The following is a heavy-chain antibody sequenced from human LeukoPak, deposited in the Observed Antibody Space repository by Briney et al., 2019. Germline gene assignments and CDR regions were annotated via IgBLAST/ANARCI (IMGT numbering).Heavy chain of an antibody. D-gene: IGHD3-16*02. CDR1: GSTFSDYA. Sequence: GGSLRLSCVASGSTFSDYAMSWVRQAPGKGLEWVSGISDSGGSTYYADSVKGRCTISRDNSKNTVSLQMNNLRAEDTAVYFCARHDSFIPYWGQGTLVTVTS. J-gene: IGHJ4*02. CDR3: ARHDSFIPY. CDR2: ISDSGGST. V-gene: IGHV3-23*01.